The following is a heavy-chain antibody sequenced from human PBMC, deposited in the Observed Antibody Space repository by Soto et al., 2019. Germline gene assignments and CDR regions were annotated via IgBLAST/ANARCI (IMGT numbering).Heavy chain of an antibody. CDR3: ARLDQDRWGSLDF. D-gene: IGHD2-21*01. J-gene: IGHJ4*02. CDR1: GDSISRSY. V-gene: IGHV4-59*01. CDR2: VYFSGST. Sequence: QLQLQESGPGLVKPSETLSLTCTVSGDSISRSYWSWIRQPPGKGLEWLGYVYFSGSTIYNPSLRSRLTRSVDKSRNQFSLRLRSVTAADTAVYYGARLDQDRWGSLDFWGQGTLGTVAS.